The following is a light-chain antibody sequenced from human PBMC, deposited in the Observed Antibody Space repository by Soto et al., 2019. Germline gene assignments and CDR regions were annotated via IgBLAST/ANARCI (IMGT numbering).Light chain of an antibody. V-gene: IGKV3D-20*01. CDR1: QSVTFSY. CDR3: QQYGDSPHT. Sequence: EIVLTQSPATLSLSPGERATLSCGASQSVTFSYLAWFQQKPGLAPRLLIYDASSRATGIPDRFSGSGSGTDFTLTIVRLEPEDFAVYYCQQYGDSPHTFGGGTKVEIK. J-gene: IGKJ4*01. CDR2: DAS.